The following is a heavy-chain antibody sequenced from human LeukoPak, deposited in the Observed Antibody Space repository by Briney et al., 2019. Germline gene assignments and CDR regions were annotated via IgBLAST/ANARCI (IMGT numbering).Heavy chain of an antibody. CDR1: GFTFSSYW. Sequence: GGSLRLSCAASGFTFSSYWMHWVRQAPGKGLVWVSRINSDGSSTSYADSVKGRFTISSDNAKNTLYLQMNSLRAEDTAVYYCAREGFWSSGYFFDYWGQGTLVTVSS. CDR2: INSDGSST. CDR3: AREGFWSSGYFFDY. D-gene: IGHD3-22*01. J-gene: IGHJ4*02. V-gene: IGHV3-74*01.